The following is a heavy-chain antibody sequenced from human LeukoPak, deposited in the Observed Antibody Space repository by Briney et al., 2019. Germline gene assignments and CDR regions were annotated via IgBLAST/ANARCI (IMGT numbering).Heavy chain of an antibody. D-gene: IGHD3-9*01. J-gene: IGHJ4*02. Sequence: GGSLRLSCAASGFTFSSYARSWVRQAPGKGLEWVSAISGSGGSTYYADSVKGRFTISRDNSKNTLYLQMNSLRAEDTAVYYCAKDLSGRLVKDYWGQGTLVTVSS. CDR2: ISGSGGST. CDR3: AKDLSGRLVKDY. CDR1: GFTFSSYA. V-gene: IGHV3-23*01.